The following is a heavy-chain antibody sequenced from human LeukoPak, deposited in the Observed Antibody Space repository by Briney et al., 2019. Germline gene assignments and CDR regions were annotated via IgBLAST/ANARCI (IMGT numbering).Heavy chain of an antibody. D-gene: IGHD1-1*01. Sequence: GASVKVSCKASGYTFTSYGISWVRQAPGQGLEWMGWISAYNGNTNYAQKLQGRVTMTTDTSTSTAYMELRSLRSDDTAVYYCARDRLHWVPPPPPSATDHYMDVWGKGTTVTVSS. CDR1: GYTFTSYG. CDR3: ARDRLHWVPPPPPSATDHYMDV. CDR2: ISAYNGNT. V-gene: IGHV1-18*01. J-gene: IGHJ6*03.